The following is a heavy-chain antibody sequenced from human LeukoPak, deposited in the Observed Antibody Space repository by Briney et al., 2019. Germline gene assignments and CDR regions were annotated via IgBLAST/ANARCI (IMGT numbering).Heavy chain of an antibody. D-gene: IGHD5-12*01. Sequence: PSGTLSLTCTVSGGSISSSSYYWGWIRQPPGKGLEWIGSIYYSGSTYYNPSLKSRVTISVATSKNQFSLKLTPVTAADTAVYYCARLPEPPHSGYDPSSGSYFDYWGQGTLVTVSS. V-gene: IGHV4-39*07. CDR3: ARLPEPPHSGYDPSSGSYFDY. CDR1: GGSISSSSYY. CDR2: IYYSGST. J-gene: IGHJ4*02.